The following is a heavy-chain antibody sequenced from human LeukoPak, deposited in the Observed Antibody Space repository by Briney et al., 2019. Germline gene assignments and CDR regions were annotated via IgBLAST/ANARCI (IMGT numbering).Heavy chain of an antibody. J-gene: IGHJ3*02. V-gene: IGHV4-61*02. CDR1: GGSISSGSYY. CDR2: IYTSGST. Sequence: SETLSLTCTVSGGSISSGSYYWSWIRQPAGKGLEWIGRIYTSGSTNYNPSLKSRVTISVDTSKNQFSLKLSSVTAADTAVYYCARGPGFGELLSEPTDAFDIWGQGTMVTVSS. CDR3: ARGPGFGELLSEPTDAFDI. D-gene: IGHD3-10*01.